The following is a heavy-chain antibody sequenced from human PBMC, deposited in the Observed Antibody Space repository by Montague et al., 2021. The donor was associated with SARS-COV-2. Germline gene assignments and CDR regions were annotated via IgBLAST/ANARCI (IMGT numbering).Heavy chain of an antibody. Sequence: SETLSLTCAGSRGSFSNYYWTWIRQSPGKGLEWIGEINQGGAPNXTPSLKSRVTISLDTSKKQISLKLNSVTVADTAVFFCARGRPVQGSFRHFDSISSGALDIWAQGSLVIVSS. CDR3: ARGRPVQGSFRHFDSISSGALDI. CDR1: RGSFSNYY. V-gene: IGHV4-34*01. CDR2: INQGGAP. J-gene: IGHJ3*02. D-gene: IGHD3-9*01.